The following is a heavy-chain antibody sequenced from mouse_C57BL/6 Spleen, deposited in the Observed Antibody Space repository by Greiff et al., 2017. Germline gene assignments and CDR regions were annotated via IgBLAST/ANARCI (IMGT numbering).Heavy chain of an antibody. CDR3: TRGDYGSSLYAMDY. CDR2: ISSGGDYI. Sequence: EVKLVESGEGLVKPGGSLKLSCAASGFTFSSYAMSWVRQTPEKRLEWVAYISSGGDYIYYADTVKGRFTISRDNARNTLYLQMSSLKSEDTAMYYCTRGDYGSSLYAMDYWGQGTSVTVSS. J-gene: IGHJ4*01. D-gene: IGHD1-1*01. CDR1: GFTFSSYA. V-gene: IGHV5-9-1*02.